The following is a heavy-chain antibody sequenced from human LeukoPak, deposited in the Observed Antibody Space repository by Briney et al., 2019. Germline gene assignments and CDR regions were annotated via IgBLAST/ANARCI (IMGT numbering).Heavy chain of an antibody. CDR3: ARARYSASDTQGFDY. CDR2: VYLINSET. CDR1: VDIFTDYC. D-gene: IGHD5-12*01. J-gene: IGHJ4*02. V-gene: IGHV5-51*01. Sequence: PGESLKISWKCSVDIFTDYCITWVGQMPGKGLEWMGIVYLINSETRYSPSCQGPVTISAGKSSTTAYFQWMSLKASDPAIYYCARARYSASDTQGFDYWGQGTLVTVS.